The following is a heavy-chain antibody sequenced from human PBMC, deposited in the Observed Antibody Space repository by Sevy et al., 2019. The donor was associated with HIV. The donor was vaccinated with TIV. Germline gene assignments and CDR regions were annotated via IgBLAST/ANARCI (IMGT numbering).Heavy chain of an antibody. CDR3: ARVGLWRENAFDI. D-gene: IGHD3-16*01. CDR2: IYSGGST. V-gene: IGHV3-53*01. Sequence: GGSLRLSCAASGFTVSSNYMSWVRQAPGKGLEWVSVIYSGGSTYYADSVKGRFTISRDNSKNTLYPQMNSLRAEDTAVYYCARVGLWRENAFDIWGQGTMVTVSS. CDR1: GFTVSSNY. J-gene: IGHJ3*02.